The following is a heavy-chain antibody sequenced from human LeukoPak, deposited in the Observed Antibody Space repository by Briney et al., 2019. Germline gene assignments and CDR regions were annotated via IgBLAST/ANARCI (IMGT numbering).Heavy chain of an antibody. CDR1: GFTFSTYW. CDR3: AKDLTWIAAAGNLFDY. J-gene: IGHJ4*02. Sequence: GGSLRLSCAASGFTFSTYWMSWVRQAPGKGLEWVANIKQDGSEKYYVDSVKGRFTISRDNSKNTLYLQMNSLRAEDTAVYYCAKDLTWIAAAGNLFDYWGQGTLVTVSS. CDR2: IKQDGSEK. D-gene: IGHD6-13*01. V-gene: IGHV3-7*01.